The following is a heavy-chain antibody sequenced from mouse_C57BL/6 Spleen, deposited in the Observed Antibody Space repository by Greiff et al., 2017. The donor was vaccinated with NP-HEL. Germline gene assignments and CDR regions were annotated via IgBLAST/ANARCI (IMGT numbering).Heavy chain of an antibody. CDR3: ARFYGYDWFAY. CDR1: GYTFTSYW. D-gene: IGHD2-2*01. J-gene: IGHJ3*01. Sequence: QVQLQQPGAELVRPGSSVKLSCKASGYTFTSYWMDWVKQRPGQGLECIGNIYPSDSETHYNQKFKDKATLTVDKSSSTAYMQLSSLTSEDSAVYYCARFYGYDWFAYWGQGTLVTVSA. CDR2: IYPSDSET. V-gene: IGHV1-61*01.